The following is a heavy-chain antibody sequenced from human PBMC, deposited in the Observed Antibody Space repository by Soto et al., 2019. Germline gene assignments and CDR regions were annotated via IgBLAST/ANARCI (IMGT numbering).Heavy chain of an antibody. CDR1: GYTFTSYG. CDR2: ISAYNGNI. J-gene: IGHJ4*02. Sequence: QVPLVQSGAEVKKPGASVKVSCKASGYTFTSYGIIWVRQAPGQGLEWMGWISAYNGNINYAQKVQGRVSLTTDTSTSTAYMELRSLRSDDTAVYYCARDRGYCTNGVCYGLDYWGQGTLVTVSS. V-gene: IGHV1-18*01. D-gene: IGHD2-8*01. CDR3: ARDRGYCTNGVCYGLDY.